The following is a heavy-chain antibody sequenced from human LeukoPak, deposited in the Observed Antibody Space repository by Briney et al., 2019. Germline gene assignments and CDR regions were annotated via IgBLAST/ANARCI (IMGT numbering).Heavy chain of an antibody. CDR2: ISYDGSNK. D-gene: IGHD1-26*01. Sequence: PGGSLRLSCAASGFTFSSYAMHWVRQAPGKGLEWVAVISYDGSNKYYADSVKGRFTISRDNSKNTLYLQMSSLRAEDTAVYYCARDNGWELLGVAFDIWGQGTMVTVSS. CDR3: ARDNGWELLGVAFDI. CDR1: GFTFSSYA. J-gene: IGHJ3*02. V-gene: IGHV3-30*04.